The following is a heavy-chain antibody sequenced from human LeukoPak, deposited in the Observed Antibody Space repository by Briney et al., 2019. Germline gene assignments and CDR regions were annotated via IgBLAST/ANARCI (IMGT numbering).Heavy chain of an antibody. J-gene: IGHJ3*02. D-gene: IGHD3-22*01. Sequence: GESLKISCKGSGYSFASHWIGWVRQMPGKGLEWMGIIYPGDSETRYSPSFQGQVTISADKSISTAYLQWGSLKASDTAMYYCAGRYYYDSSGYYLAHDAFDIWGQGTMVTVSS. CDR1: GYSFASHW. CDR3: AGRYYYDSSGYYLAHDAFDI. CDR2: IYPGDSET. V-gene: IGHV5-51*01.